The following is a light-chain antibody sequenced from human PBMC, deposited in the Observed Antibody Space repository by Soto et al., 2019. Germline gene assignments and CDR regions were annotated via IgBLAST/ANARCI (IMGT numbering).Light chain of an antibody. CDR2: SNN. J-gene: IGLJ2*01. CDR3: AAWDDSLNAPV. Sequence: QLVLTQPPSASGTPGQRVTISCSGSSSNIGSNSVNWYQQLPGTAPKLLTYSNNQRPSGVPDRFSGSKSGTSASLAISGLQSEDEADYYCAAWDDSLNAPVFGGGTKLAVL. CDR1: SSNIGSNS. V-gene: IGLV1-44*01.